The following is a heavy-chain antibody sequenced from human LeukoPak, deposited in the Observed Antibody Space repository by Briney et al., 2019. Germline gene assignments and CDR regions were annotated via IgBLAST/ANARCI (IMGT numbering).Heavy chain of an antibody. V-gene: IGHV3-74*01. CDR3: ATAGNYRFDY. D-gene: IGHD1-7*01. J-gene: IGHJ4*02. CDR2: MNNDGSTT. Sequence: PGGSLRLSCAASGFTFSTYWMHWVRQAPGKGLVWVSRMNNDGSTTNYADSVKGRFTISRDNDKNTLYLQMNSLRAEDTAVYYCATAGNYRFDYWGLGTLVTVSS. CDR1: GFTFSTYW.